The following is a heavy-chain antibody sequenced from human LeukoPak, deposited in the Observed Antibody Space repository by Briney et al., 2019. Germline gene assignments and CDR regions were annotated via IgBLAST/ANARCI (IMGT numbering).Heavy chain of an antibody. CDR1: GFTFDDYA. V-gene: IGHV3-9*01. CDR2: ISWNSGSI. D-gene: IGHD3-3*01. J-gene: IGHJ3*02. Sequence: PGGSLRLSCAASGFTFDDYAMHWVRQAPGKGLEWVSGISWNSGSIGYADSVKGRFTISRDNAKNSLYLQMNSLRAEDTALYYCAKPKPRYYDFWSGYLGVGDAFDIWGQGTMVTVSS. CDR3: AKPKPRYYDFWSGYLGVGDAFDI.